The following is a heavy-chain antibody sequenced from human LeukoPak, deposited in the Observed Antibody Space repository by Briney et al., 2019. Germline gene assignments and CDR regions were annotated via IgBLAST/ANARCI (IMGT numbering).Heavy chain of an antibody. J-gene: IGHJ4*02. D-gene: IGHD4-11*01. CDR3: TRATTLKWEAYYFDY. V-gene: IGHV1-69*05. Sequence: SVKVSCMDSGGTFSSYAISWVRQAPGQGLEWMGRIIPIFGTANYAQKFQGRVTITTDESTSTAYMELSSLRSEDTAVYYCTRATTLKWEAYYFDYWGQGTLVTVSS. CDR1: GGTFSSYA. CDR2: IIPIFGTA.